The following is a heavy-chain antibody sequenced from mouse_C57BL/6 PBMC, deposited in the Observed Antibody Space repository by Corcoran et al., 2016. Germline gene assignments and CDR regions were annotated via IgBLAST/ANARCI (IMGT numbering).Heavy chain of an antibody. J-gene: IGHJ2*01. CDR1: GYTFTTYG. D-gene: IGHD1-1*01. CDR2: INTYSGVP. V-gene: IGHV9-3*01. Sequence: QIQLVQSGPELKKPGETVKMSCKASGYTFTTYGMSWVKQAPGKGLKWMGWINTYSGVPTYADDFKGRFAFSLETSASTAYLQINNLKNEDTATSFCATQDLDYYGSSDYFDYWGQGTTLTVSS. CDR3: ATQDLDYYGSSDYFDY.